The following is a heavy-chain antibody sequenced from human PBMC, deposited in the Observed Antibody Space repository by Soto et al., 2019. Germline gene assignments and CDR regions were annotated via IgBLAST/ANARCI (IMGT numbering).Heavy chain of an antibody. CDR2: ISASTRNT. D-gene: IGHD2-15*01. Sequence: QVQLVQSGAEVKKPGASVKVSCQASGYTFTNYAISWVRQAPGQGLEGMGWISASTRNTDQAQNFQGRVTMTIDTSTNTANMELRSLRSDDTAVYYCARCYCSVGSCYACWHFDLWGRGTLVTVSS. J-gene: IGHJ2*01. V-gene: IGHV1-18*01. CDR3: ARCYCSVGSCYACWHFDL. CDR1: GYTFTNYA.